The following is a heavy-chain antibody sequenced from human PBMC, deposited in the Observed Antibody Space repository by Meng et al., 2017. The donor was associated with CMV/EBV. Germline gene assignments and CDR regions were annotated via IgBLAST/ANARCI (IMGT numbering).Heavy chain of an antibody. D-gene: IGHD2-2*01. V-gene: IGHV1-18*01. CDR1: GYTFTSYG. Sequence: ASVKVPCKASGYTFTSYGISWVRQAPGQGLEWMGWISAYNGNTNYSQKLQGRVTMTTDTSTSTAYMELRSLRSDDTAVYYCARLVVPAAISYYYYCGMDVWGQGTTVTVSS. CDR3: ARLVVPAAISYYYYCGMDV. J-gene: IGHJ6*02. CDR2: ISAYNGNT.